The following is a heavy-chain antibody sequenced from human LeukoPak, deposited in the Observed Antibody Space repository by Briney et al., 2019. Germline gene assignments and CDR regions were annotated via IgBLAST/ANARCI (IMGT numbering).Heavy chain of an antibody. CDR1: GGSISSYY. V-gene: IGHV4-59*01. CDR3: ARVSRGYSYGYYFDY. CDR2: IYYSGST. D-gene: IGHD5-18*01. J-gene: IGHJ4*02. Sequence: SETLSLTCTVSGGSISSYYWSWIRQPPGKGLEWIGYIYYSGSTNCNPSLKSRVTISVDTSKNQFSLKLSSVTAADTAVYYCARVSRGYSYGYYFDYWGQGTLVTVSS.